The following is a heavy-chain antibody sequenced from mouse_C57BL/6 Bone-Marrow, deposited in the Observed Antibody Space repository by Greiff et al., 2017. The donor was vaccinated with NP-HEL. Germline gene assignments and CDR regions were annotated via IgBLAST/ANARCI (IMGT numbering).Heavy chain of an antibody. D-gene: IGHD2-1*01. CDR1: GYSITSGYY. CDR3: ARELLWSYFDY. J-gene: IGHJ2*01. Sequence: DVKLQESGPGLVKPSQSLSLTCSVTGYSITSGYYWNWIRQFPGNKLEWMGYISYDGSNNYNPSLKNRISITRDTSKNQFFLKLNSVTTEDTATYYCARELLWSYFDYWGQGTTLTVSS. CDR2: ISYDGSN. V-gene: IGHV3-6*01.